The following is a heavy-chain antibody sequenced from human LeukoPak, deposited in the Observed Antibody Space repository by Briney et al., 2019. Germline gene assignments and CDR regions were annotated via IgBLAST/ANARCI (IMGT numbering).Heavy chain of an antibody. CDR3: ARTHSSSWYGNWFDP. D-gene: IGHD6-13*01. CDR2: IKEDGSEK. V-gene: IGHV3-7*01. Sequence: GGSLRLSCAASGFTFSRHWMSWVRQAPGKGLEWVANIKEDGSEKDYVDSVKGRFTISRDNAKNSLYLQMNSLRAEDTAVYYCARTHSSSWYGNWFDPWGQGTLVTVSS. CDR1: GFTFSRHW. J-gene: IGHJ5*02.